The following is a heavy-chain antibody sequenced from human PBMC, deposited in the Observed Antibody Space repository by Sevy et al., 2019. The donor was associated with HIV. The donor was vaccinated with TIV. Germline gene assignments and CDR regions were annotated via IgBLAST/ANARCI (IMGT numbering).Heavy chain of an antibody. CDR1: GFSFSSYA. CDR3: VKVVVAATPSYFDY. D-gene: IGHD2-15*01. Sequence: LSLTCAASGFSFSSYAMSWVRQAPGQGLEWVSVISGSGGRTFYADSVKGRFTISRDNSNNTLYLQMNSLRAEDSAVYYWVKVVVAATPSYFDYWGQGTLVTVSS. V-gene: IGHV3-23*01. J-gene: IGHJ4*02. CDR2: ISGSGGRT.